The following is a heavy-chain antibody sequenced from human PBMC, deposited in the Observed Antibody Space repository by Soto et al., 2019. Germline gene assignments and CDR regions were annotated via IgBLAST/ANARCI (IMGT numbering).Heavy chain of an antibody. CDR1: GGSVRSGNHF. Sequence: SETLSLTCSVSGGSVRSGNHFWNWIRQPPGRGLEWLGYMYYTGVTNYNPSLKSRVSMSVDTSKDQFSLNLTSLTAADTAVYYCARGGEPLGYYGLDVWGQGTTVNVSS. CDR3: ARGGEPLGYYGLDV. J-gene: IGHJ6*02. CDR2: MYYTGVT. V-gene: IGHV4-61*01.